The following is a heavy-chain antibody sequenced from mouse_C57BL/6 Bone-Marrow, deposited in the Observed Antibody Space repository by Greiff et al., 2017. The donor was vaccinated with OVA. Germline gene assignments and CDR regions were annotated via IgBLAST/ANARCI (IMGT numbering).Heavy chain of an antibody. CDR1: GYTFTNYW. Sequence: QVQLQQSGAELVRPGTSVKMSCKASGYTFTNYWIGWAKQRPGHGLEWIGDIYPGGGYTNYNEKFKGKATLTADKSSSTAYMQFSSLTSEDSAIYYCARLGGLRPDYWGQGTTLTVSS. CDR2: IYPGGGYT. CDR3: ARLGGLRPDY. D-gene: IGHD1-1*01. V-gene: IGHV1-63*01. J-gene: IGHJ2*01.